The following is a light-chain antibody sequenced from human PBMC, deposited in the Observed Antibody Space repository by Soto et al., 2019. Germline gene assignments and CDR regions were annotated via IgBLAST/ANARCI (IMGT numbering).Light chain of an antibody. Sequence: ETVMTQSPATLSVSPGERATLSCRASQTVSSNLAWYQQKPGQSPRLLIYGASTRATGIPARFSGSGSGTEFTLTIKSLQSEDFAVYYCQQYKNWPHTFGQGTKVDNK. J-gene: IGKJ2*01. CDR3: QQYKNWPHT. CDR1: QTVSSN. V-gene: IGKV3-15*01. CDR2: GAS.